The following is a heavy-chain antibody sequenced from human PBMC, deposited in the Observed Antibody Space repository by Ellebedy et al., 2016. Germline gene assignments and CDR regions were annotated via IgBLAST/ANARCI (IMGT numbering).Heavy chain of an antibody. J-gene: IGHJ4*02. CDR2: INHSGST. CDR3: ARKNSLIATSGIDY. D-gene: IGHD6-13*01. V-gene: IGHV4-34*01. Sequence: SETLSLXXAVYGESFSGFYWTWLRQPPGKGLEWIGEINHSGSTNYNPSLKSRVTISTDTSKNQFSLKLSSVTAADTAVYYCARKNSLIATSGIDYWGQGTLVTVSS. CDR1: GESFSGFY.